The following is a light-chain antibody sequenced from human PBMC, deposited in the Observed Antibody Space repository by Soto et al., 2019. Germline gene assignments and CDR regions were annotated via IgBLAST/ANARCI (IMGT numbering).Light chain of an antibody. CDR1: KSVSSN. J-gene: IGKJ1*01. CDR2: GAA. CDR3: QQYNSWAPVT. V-gene: IGKV3-15*01. Sequence: DIAMTQKPATLVVSPGEGATLXCRASKSVSSNFAWYQQRAGQARRLLIYGAATRATGILARFSGSGSGRESTLTLSSLQSEDFAVYYCQQYNSWAPVTLGQGTKVDIK.